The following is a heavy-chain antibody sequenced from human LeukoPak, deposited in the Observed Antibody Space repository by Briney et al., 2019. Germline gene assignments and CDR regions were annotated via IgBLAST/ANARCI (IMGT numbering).Heavy chain of an antibody. V-gene: IGHV4-34*01. D-gene: IGHD3-22*01. CDR3: ARAKYDSSGYYSPYYYYYYGMDV. CDR1: GGSFSGYY. J-gene: IGHJ6*02. Sequence: SETLSLTCAVYGGSFSGYYWSWIRQPPGKGLEWIGEINHSGSTNYNPALKRRVTISVHTCKIQFSLKLSSVTAADTAVYYCARAKYDSSGYYSPYYYYYYGMDVWGQGTTVTGPS. CDR2: INHSGST.